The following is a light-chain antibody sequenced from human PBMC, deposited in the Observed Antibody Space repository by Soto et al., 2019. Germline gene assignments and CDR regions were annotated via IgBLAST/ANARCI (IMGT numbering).Light chain of an antibody. Sequence: QSVLTQPPSVSAAPGQKVTISCSGSSSNIGNNYVSWYQQLPGTAPKLLIYDNDKRPSGIPDRFSASKSGTAATLDISGLQTGDEADYYCATWDISLTAVLFGGGTKVTVL. J-gene: IGLJ3*02. V-gene: IGLV1-51*01. CDR1: SSNIGNNY. CDR2: DND. CDR3: ATWDISLTAVL.